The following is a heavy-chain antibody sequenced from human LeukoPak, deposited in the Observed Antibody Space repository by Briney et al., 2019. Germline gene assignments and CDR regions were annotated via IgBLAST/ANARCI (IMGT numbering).Heavy chain of an antibody. CDR2: ISAYNGNT. CDR3: AREIAVAGQGAWFDP. CDR1: GYTFTSYG. J-gene: IGHJ5*02. D-gene: IGHD6-19*01. V-gene: IGHV1-18*01. Sequence: GASVKVSCKASGYTFTSYGISWVRQAPGQGLEWMGWISAYNGNTNYAQKLQGRVTITTDTSTITAYMELRSLRSDDTAVYYCAREIAVAGQGAWFDPWGQGTLVTVSS.